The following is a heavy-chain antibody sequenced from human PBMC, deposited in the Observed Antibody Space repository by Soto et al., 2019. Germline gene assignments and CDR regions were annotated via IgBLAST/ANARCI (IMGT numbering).Heavy chain of an antibody. J-gene: IGHJ3*02. Sequence: SVKVSCKASGGTFSTYAISWVRQAPGQGLEWMGGIIPIFGTAKYAQKFQGRVTITADESTSTAYMELSSLRSEDTAVYYCAREIFGVIISGGRDAFDIWGQGTMLTVSS. V-gene: IGHV1-69*13. CDR3: AREIFGVIISGGRDAFDI. CDR1: GGTFSTYA. D-gene: IGHD3-3*01. CDR2: IIPIFGTA.